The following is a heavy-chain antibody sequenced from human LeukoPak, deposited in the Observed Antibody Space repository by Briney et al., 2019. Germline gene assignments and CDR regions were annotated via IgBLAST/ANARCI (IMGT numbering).Heavy chain of an antibody. J-gene: IGHJ6*03. CDR2: IYTSGST. V-gene: IGHV4-4*07. CDR3: ATCAASNYCYYYYMDV. CDR1: GGSISSYY. Sequence: SETLSLTCTVSGGSISSYYWSWIRQPAGKGLEWIGRIYTSGSTNYNPSLKSRVTISVDTSKNQFSLKLSSVTAADTAVYYCATCAASNYCYYYYMDVWGKGTTVTVSS. D-gene: IGHD4-11*01.